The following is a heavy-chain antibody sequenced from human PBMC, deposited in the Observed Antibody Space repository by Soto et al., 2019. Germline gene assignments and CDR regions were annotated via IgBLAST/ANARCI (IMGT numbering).Heavy chain of an antibody. Sequence: QLQLQESGPGLVKPSETLSLTCTVSGGSINTSNYYWGWIRQPPGKGLEWFGNIYYSGNTYYNPSLKGRVTISVDTSKSQFSLKLKSVTAADTAVYYCARRTVASDAPFEYWGQGTLVTVSA. J-gene: IGHJ4*02. D-gene: IGHD2-15*01. V-gene: IGHV4-39*01. CDR2: IYYSGNT. CDR3: ARRTVASDAPFEY. CDR1: GGSINTSNYY.